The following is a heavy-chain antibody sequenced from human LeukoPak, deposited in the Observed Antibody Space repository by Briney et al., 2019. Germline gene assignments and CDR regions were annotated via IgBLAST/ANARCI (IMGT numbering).Heavy chain of an antibody. CDR3: ARHRGDGYPYFDY. CDR1: GGSISSYY. Sequence: SETLSLTCTVSGGSISSYYWSWLRQPPGKGLEWIGYIYYSGSTNYNPSLKSRVTISVDTSKNQFSLKLSSVTAADTAVYYCARHRGDGYPYFDYWGQGTLVTVSS. V-gene: IGHV4-59*08. J-gene: IGHJ4*02. D-gene: IGHD5-24*01. CDR2: IYYSGST.